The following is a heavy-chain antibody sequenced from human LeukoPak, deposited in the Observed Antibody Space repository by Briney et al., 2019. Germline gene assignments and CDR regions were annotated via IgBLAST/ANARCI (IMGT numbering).Heavy chain of an antibody. CDR3: ARGVTRHWYFDL. CDR1: GFTVSSNY. CDR2: TYSVGST. J-gene: IGHJ2*01. Sequence: GGSLRLSCAASGFTVSSNYMSWVRQAPGKGLEWVSVTYSVGSTYYADSVKGRFTISRHESKNTLCLQMNSLRAEDTAVYYCARGVTRHWYFDLWGRGTLVTVSS. D-gene: IGHD2-21*02. V-gene: IGHV3-53*04.